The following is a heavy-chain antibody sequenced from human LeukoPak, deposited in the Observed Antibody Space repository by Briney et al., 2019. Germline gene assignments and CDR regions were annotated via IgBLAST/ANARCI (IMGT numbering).Heavy chain of an antibody. V-gene: IGHV3-43*02. CDR3: VKVRNSGWNWGLAY. D-gene: IGHD6-19*01. J-gene: IGHJ4*02. CDR2: IRGDGSST. Sequence: PGGSLRLSCAASGFTFNEYTMHWVRQAPGKGLEWVSRIRGDGSSTLYADSVRGRLTISTDNSKNSLYLQMNSLGTEDTALYYCVKVRNSGWNWGLAYWGQGILVTVSS. CDR1: GFTFNEYT.